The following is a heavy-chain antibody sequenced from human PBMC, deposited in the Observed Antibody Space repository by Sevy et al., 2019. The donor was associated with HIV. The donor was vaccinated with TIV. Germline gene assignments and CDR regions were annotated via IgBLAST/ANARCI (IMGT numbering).Heavy chain of an antibody. V-gene: IGHV3-23*01. CDR1: GLTFSAYA. CDR2: ISGSGFST. CDR3: ARIFPKVGNYYFDY. Sequence: GGSLRLSCAASGLTFSAYAMNWVRQAPGKGLEWVSGISGSGFSTYNADSVKGRFTISRDNSKKTLYLQMHSLRVEDTAIYDCARIFPKVGNYYFDYWGQGALVTVSS. J-gene: IGHJ4*02. D-gene: IGHD3-9*01.